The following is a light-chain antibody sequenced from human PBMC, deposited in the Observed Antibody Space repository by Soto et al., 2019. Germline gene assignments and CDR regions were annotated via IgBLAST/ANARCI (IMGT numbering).Light chain of an antibody. V-gene: IGKV3-11*01. J-gene: IGKJ4*01. CDR3: QQRINWSPLT. CDR2: DAS. CDR1: QNVRHF. Sequence: EIVLTQSPATLSLSQGERATLSCRSSQNVRHFLAWYQQEPGQAPRLLIYDASDRATGIPARFSGSGSGTDFTLTISSLEPEDFAVYYCQQRINWSPLTFGGGTKVDIK.